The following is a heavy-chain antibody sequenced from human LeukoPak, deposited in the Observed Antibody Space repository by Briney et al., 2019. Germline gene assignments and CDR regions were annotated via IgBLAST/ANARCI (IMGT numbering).Heavy chain of an antibody. CDR3: ATAAAGRHVRGRFDP. J-gene: IGHJ5*02. V-gene: IGHV1-24*01. CDR2: FDPEDGET. Sequence: ASVKVSCKVSGYTLTELSMDWVRQAPGKGLEWMGGFDPEDGETIYAQKFQGRVTMTEDTSTDTAYMELSSLRSEDTAVYYCATAAAGRHVRGRFDPWGQGTLVTVSS. D-gene: IGHD3-10*01. CDR1: GYTLTELS.